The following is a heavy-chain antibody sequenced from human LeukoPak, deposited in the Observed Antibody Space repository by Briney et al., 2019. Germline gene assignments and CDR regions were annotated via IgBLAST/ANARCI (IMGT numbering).Heavy chain of an antibody. CDR1: GFTFSSYG. D-gene: IGHD3-22*01. CDR2: IRYDGSNK. Sequence: GGALRLSCAASGFTFSSYGMHWVGQAPGKGLEWVAFIRYDGSNKYYADSVKGRFTISRDNSKNTLYLQMNSLRAEDTAVYYCAKEGYDSSGLDYWGQGTLVTVSS. J-gene: IGHJ4*02. V-gene: IGHV3-30*02. CDR3: AKEGYDSSGLDY.